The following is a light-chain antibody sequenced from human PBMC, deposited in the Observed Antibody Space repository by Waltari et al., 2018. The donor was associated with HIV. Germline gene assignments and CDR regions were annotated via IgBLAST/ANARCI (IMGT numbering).Light chain of an antibody. V-gene: IGLV2-14*03. Sequence: QSALTQPASMSGSPGQSITISCTGTSSTVVAYNDVSRYQQHPDKAPKLMIYDVSHRPAGVSNRFSASKSGNTASLTISGLQAEDEADYYCCSYTGSGSLWVFGGGTKLTVL. J-gene: IGLJ3*02. CDR3: CSYTGSGSLWV. CDR2: DVS. CDR1: SSTVVAYND.